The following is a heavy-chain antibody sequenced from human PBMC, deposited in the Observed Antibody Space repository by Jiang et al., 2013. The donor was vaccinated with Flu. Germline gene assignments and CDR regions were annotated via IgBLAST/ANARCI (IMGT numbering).Heavy chain of an antibody. V-gene: IGHV2-5*02. CDR3: AHSLQQLVPYYFDY. J-gene: IGHJ4*02. Sequence: KPTQTLTLTCTFSGFSLRTSKVGVGWIRQPPGKALEWLALIYWDDDKRYSPSLKSRLTITKDTSKNQVVLTMTNMDPVDTATYYCAHSLQQLVPYYFDYWGQGTLVTVSS. CDR1: GFSLRTSKVG. CDR2: IYWDDDK. D-gene: IGHD6-13*01.